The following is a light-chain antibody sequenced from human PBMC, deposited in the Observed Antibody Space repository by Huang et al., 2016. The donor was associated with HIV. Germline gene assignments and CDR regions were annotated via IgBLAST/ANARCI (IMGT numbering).Light chain of an antibody. V-gene: IGKV3-15*01. Sequence: EIVMTQSPATLSVSPGERVILSCRTSQSVSPNLACYQQKRGQPTRPLIYGASTRATDTPIRFSGSGSGTEFTLTISSLQPEDFAVYSCQHYKTFGRGTKLEIK. CDR1: QSVSPN. CDR2: GAS. J-gene: IGKJ2*01. CDR3: QHYKT.